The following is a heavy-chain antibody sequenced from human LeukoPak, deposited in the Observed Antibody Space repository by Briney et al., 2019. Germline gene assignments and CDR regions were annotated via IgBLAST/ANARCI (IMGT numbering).Heavy chain of an antibody. D-gene: IGHD1-7*01. CDR2: IYSGGST. CDR1: GFTVSSTY. CDR3: ARGGPFTGPTSTPRASEY. Sequence: GGSLRLSCAASGFTVSSTYMSWVRQAPGKGLEWVSVIYSGGSTYYADSVKGRFTISRDISKNTVYLQMNSLRAEDTAVYHCARGGPFTGPTSTPRASEYWGQGILVTVSS. J-gene: IGHJ4*02. V-gene: IGHV3-66*01.